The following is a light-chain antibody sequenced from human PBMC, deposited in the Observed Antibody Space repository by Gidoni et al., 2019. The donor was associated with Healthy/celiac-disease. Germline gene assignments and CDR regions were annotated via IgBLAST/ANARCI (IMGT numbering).Light chain of an antibody. CDR3: KKYNSAPFT. Sequence: IQMTQSPSSLSASVGDRVTITCRARQVISDYFAWYQQKPGKVPHLLIYAASTLQSGVPSRFSGSGSGTDFTITISSLQPEDVATYYCKKYNSAPFTFGPXTNVDIK. V-gene: IGKV1-27*01. J-gene: IGKJ3*01. CDR2: AAS. CDR1: QVISDY.